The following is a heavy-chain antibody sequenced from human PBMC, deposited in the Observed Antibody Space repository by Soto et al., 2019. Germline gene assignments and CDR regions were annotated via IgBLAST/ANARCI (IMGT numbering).Heavy chain of an antibody. D-gene: IGHD5-12*01. Sequence: XXTLSLTCTVSGGSISSYYWSWIRQPPGXXXXXXXXXHXXXRTXXTKXXXXXXXIXXXKXXXQLSMKLTSVTAAETAVYYCARAYGGYADYWGQGALVTVSS. V-gene: IGHV4-59*01. CDR3: ARAYGGYADY. J-gene: IGHJ4*02. CDR2: XHXXXRT. CDR1: GGSISSYY.